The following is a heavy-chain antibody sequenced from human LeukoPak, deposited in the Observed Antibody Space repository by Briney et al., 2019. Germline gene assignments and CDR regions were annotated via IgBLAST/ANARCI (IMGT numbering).Heavy chain of an antibody. D-gene: IGHD5-18*01. J-gene: IGHJ4*02. Sequence: PGRSLRLSCAAFGFTVSSNYMSWVRQAPGKGLEWVSVIYSGGSTYYADSVKGRFTISRDNSKNTLYLQMNSLRAEDTAVYYCARDLDTAMALIDYWGQGTLVTVSS. V-gene: IGHV3-66*01. CDR1: GFTVSSNY. CDR2: IYSGGST. CDR3: ARDLDTAMALIDY.